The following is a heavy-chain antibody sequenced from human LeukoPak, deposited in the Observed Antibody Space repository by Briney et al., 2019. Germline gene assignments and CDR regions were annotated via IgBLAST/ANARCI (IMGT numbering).Heavy chain of an antibody. CDR1: GGSISSGGYY. V-gene: IGHV4-31*03. CDR2: IYYSGST. J-gene: IGHJ3*02. D-gene: IGHD3-10*01. Sequence: SQTLSLTCTVSGGSISSGGYYWSWIRQHPGKGLEWIGYIYYSGSTYYNPSLKSRVTISVDTSKNQFSLKLSSVTAADTAVYYCARDGSEQGSYDAFDIWGQGTMVTVSS. CDR3: ARDGSEQGSYDAFDI.